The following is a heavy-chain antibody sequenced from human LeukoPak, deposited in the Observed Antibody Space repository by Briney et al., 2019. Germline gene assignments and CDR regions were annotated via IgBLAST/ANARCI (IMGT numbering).Heavy chain of an antibody. D-gene: IGHD3-16*02. Sequence: GGSLRLSCAASEFSVGSNYMTWVRQAPGKGLEWVAVTSSDESNRDYADSVKGRFTISRDNSKNTLYLQMNSLRPEDTGVYYCAKKHPGGVIESPDSWGQGTLVTVSS. CDR2: TSSDESNR. J-gene: IGHJ1*01. V-gene: IGHV3-30*18. CDR3: AKKHPGGVIESPDS. CDR1: EFSVGSNY.